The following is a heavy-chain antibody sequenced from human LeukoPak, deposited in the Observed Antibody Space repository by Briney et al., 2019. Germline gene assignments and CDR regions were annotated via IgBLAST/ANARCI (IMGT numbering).Heavy chain of an antibody. CDR2: IHYDGSNK. CDR1: GFTFSGYC. D-gene: IGHD6-19*01. CDR3: AKVPGYSSGNHYFDY. J-gene: IGHJ4*02. Sequence: GGSLRLSCAASGFTFSGYCMPWVRQAPGKGLEWVTCIHYDGSNKYYADSVKGRFTISRDNSKGTLFLQMNSLRPEDTAVYYCAKVPGYSSGNHYFDYWGQGTLVTVSS. V-gene: IGHV3-30*02.